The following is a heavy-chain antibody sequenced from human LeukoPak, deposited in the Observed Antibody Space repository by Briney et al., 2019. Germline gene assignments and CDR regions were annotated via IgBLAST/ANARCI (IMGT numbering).Heavy chain of an antibody. D-gene: IGHD3-10*01. J-gene: IGHJ4*02. CDR2: INHSGST. CDR3: ASSMVRGVRYFFNF. CDR1: GGSFSGYY. V-gene: IGHV4-34*01. Sequence: SETLSLTCAVYGGSFSGYYWSWIRQPPGKGLEWIGEINHSGSTNYNPSLKSRVTISVDTSKNQFSLKLSSVTAADTAVYYCASSMVRGVRYFFNFWGQGTLVTVSS.